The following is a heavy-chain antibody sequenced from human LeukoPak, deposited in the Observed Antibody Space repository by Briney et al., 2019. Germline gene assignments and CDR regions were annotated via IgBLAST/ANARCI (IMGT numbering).Heavy chain of an antibody. CDR3: ARRRRIAAAGTVSGWFDP. Sequence: GGSLRLSCAASGFTFSSYSMNWVRQAPGKGLEWVSSISSSSSYIYYADSVKGRFTISRGNAKNSLYLQMNSLRAEDTAVYYCARRRRIAAAGTVSGWFDPWGQGTLVTVSS. D-gene: IGHD6-13*01. CDR2: ISSSSSYI. V-gene: IGHV3-21*01. J-gene: IGHJ5*02. CDR1: GFTFSSYS.